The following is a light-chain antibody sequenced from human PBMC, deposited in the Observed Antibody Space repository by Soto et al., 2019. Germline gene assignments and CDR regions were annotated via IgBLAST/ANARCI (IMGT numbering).Light chain of an antibody. CDR3: QQYDMLPPT. V-gene: IGKV1-33*01. CDR1: QDISNY. J-gene: IGKJ2*01. CDR2: DAS. Sequence: DIQMTQSPSSLSASVGDRVTITCQASQDISNYLNWYQQKPGKAPKRLIYDASNLETGVPSRFSGSGSGTDFTFTISSLQPEDRATYYCQQYDMLPPTFGQGTKLEIK.